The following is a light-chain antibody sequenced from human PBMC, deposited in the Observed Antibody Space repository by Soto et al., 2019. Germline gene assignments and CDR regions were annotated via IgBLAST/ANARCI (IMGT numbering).Light chain of an antibody. Sequence: QSALTQPASVSGSPGQSITLSCTATSSDVGSYSFVSWFQHHPGKAPKLMIYEGTKRPSGVSDRFSGSKSGNTASLTISGLQAEDEADYYCCSYAGSKSYVVFGGGTQLTVL. V-gene: IGLV2-23*01. CDR3: CSYAGSKSYVV. CDR2: EGT. CDR1: SSDVGSYSF. J-gene: IGLJ2*01.